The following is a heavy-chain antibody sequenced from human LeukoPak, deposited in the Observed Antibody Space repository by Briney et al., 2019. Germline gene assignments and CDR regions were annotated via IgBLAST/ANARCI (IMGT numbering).Heavy chain of an antibody. CDR2: IYYSGST. Sequence: RASETLSLTCTVSGGSISSYYWSWLRQPPGKGLEWIGYIYYSGSTNYIPSLNSRVTISVDTSKNQFSLKLSSVTAADTAVYYCARDSLSSGCDWFDPWGQGTLVTVSS. CDR3: ARDSLSSGCDWFDP. J-gene: IGHJ5*02. D-gene: IGHD6-19*01. CDR1: GGSISSYY. V-gene: IGHV4-59*01.